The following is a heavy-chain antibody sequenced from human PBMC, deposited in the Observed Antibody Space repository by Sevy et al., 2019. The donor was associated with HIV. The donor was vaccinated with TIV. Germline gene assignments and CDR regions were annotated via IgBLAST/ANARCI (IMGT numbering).Heavy chain of an antibody. J-gene: IGHJ6*02. V-gene: IGHV1-18*01. CDR2: ISAYNGNT. Sequence: ASVKVSCKASGYTFTSYGISWVRQAPGQGLEWMGWISAYNGNTNYAQKLQGRVTMTTDTSTSTAYMELRSLRSDDTAVYYCARDVRCSYGFCNGMDVWGQGTTVTVSS. D-gene: IGHD5-18*01. CDR1: GYTFTSYG. CDR3: ARDVRCSYGFCNGMDV.